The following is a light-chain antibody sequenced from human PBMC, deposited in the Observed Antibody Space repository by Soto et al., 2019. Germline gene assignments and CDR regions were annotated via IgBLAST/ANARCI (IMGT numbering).Light chain of an antibody. J-gene: IGLJ1*01. CDR2: SDN. CDR3: ISYTSSSTYV. CDR1: SSNIRAGYV. V-gene: IGLV1-40*01. Sequence: QSGLTQPPSVPGGPGQRVTISCTGSSSNIRAGYVVHWYQQLPGAAPKLLIFSDNNRPSGVPDRFSGSKSGTSASLAITGLRAEDEADYYCISYTSSSTYVFGTGTKVTVL.